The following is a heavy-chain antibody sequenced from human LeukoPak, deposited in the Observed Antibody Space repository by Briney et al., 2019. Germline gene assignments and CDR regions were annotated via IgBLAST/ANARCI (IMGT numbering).Heavy chain of an antibody. V-gene: IGHV4-59*01. CDR3: ARDKYGPIDY. D-gene: IGHD4-17*01. CDR2: LYYSGST. CDR1: GGSISSYY. Sequence: SESLSLTCTVSGGSISSYYWSWIRQPPGKVLEWIAHLYYSGSTNYNPSLKSRVTISVDTSKNQFSLKLSSVTAADTAVYYCARDKYGPIDYWGQGTLVTVSS. J-gene: IGHJ4*02.